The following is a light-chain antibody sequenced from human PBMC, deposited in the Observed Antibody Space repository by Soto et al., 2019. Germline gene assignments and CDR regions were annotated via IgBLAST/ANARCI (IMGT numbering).Light chain of an antibody. CDR3: QQYGSSPPYT. J-gene: IGKJ2*01. V-gene: IGKV3-20*01. CDR1: QSVSNNY. Sequence: EVVLTQSPGTLSLSPGERATLSCRASQSVSNNYFAWYQQKPGQAPRLLIFGYSDRATGIPARFSGSGSGTDFTLTISRLESEDFAVYYCQQYGSSPPYTFVQATKLEIK. CDR2: GYS.